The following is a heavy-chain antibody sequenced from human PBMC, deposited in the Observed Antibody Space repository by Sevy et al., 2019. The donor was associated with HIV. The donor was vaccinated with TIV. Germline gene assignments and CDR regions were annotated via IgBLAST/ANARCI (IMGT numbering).Heavy chain of an antibody. D-gene: IGHD7-27*01. V-gene: IGHV4-4*07. CDR3: ARSNWVTATNGFSKSYYFDY. Sequence: SETLSLTCTVSGDSCSSDFWAWIRQPAGKGLEWIGRINTSGSTNYNPSLKSRVTMSVDTSKSQFSLKVTSLTATDTAIYFCARSNWVTATNGFSKSYYFDYWGQGSLVTVSS. CDR1: GDSCSSDF. CDR2: INTSGST. J-gene: IGHJ4*02.